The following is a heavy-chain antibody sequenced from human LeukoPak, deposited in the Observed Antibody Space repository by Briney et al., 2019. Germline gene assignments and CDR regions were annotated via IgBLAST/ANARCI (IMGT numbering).Heavy chain of an antibody. CDR1: GFTFSTYW. Sequence: GSLRLSCAASGFTFSTYWMTWVRQAPGKGLEWVANIKQDGSEKYYVDSVKGRFTISRDNAKNSLYLQMNSLRADDTAVYYCARDRHDYTHYFDYWGQGTLVTVSS. CDR3: ARDRHDYTHYFDY. V-gene: IGHV3-7*01. J-gene: IGHJ4*02. CDR2: IKQDGSEK. D-gene: IGHD4-11*01.